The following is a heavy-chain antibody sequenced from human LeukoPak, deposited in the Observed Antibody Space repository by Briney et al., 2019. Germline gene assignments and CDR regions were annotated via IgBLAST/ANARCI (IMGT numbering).Heavy chain of an antibody. D-gene: IGHD4-23*01. CDR3: ARDPSTVVTAFDY. V-gene: IGHV4-39*07. J-gene: IGHJ4*02. CDR1: GGSISSSSYY. Sequence: SETLPLTCTVSGGSISSSSYYWGWIRQPPGKGLEWIGSIYYSGSTYYNPSLKSRVTISVDTSKNQFSLKLSSVTAADTAVYYCARDPSTVVTAFDYWGQGTLVTVSS. CDR2: IYYSGST.